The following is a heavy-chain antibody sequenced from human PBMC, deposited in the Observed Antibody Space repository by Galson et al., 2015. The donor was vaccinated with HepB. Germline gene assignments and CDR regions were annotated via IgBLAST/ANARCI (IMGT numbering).Heavy chain of an antibody. Sequence: TLSLTCTVSGGSISSGGYYWSWIRQHPGKGLEWIGYIYYSGSTYYNPSLKSRVTISVGTSKNQFSLKLSSVTAADTAVYYCAVNTVTTSSYYYYYYMDVWGKGTTVTVSS. J-gene: IGHJ6*03. D-gene: IGHD4-17*01. CDR2: IYYSGST. CDR1: GGSISSGGYY. V-gene: IGHV4-31*03. CDR3: AVNTVTTSSYYYYYYMDV.